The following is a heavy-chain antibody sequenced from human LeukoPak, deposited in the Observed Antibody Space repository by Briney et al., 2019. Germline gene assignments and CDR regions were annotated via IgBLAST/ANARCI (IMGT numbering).Heavy chain of an antibody. D-gene: IGHD5-24*01. CDR2: IKEDGSQK. J-gene: IGHJ4*02. Sequence: GGSLRLSCAASGFTFSSYWMSWVRQAPGKGLEWVANIKEDGSQKYYVDSAKGRFTISRDNAKNSMNLQMNSLRAEDTAVYYCARDKGWLQFDYWGQGTQVTASS. CDR1: GFTFSSYW. CDR3: ARDKGWLQFDY. V-gene: IGHV3-7*04.